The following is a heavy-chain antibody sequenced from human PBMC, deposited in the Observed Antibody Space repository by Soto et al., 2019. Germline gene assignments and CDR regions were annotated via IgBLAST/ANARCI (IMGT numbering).Heavy chain of an antibody. V-gene: IGHV3-30*01. CDR3: AKDHDLAAAGYYFDY. CDR1: GFTFSSYA. CDR2: ISTDGRDK. J-gene: IGHJ4*02. D-gene: IGHD6-13*01. Sequence: QVQLVESGGGVVQPGRSLRLSCAASGFTFSSYAMHWVRQAPGKGLEWVAVISTDGRDKYHADSVKGRFTISRDNSKNTLCLQMNSLRPEDTAVYYCAKDHDLAAAGYYFDYWGQGTLVTVS.